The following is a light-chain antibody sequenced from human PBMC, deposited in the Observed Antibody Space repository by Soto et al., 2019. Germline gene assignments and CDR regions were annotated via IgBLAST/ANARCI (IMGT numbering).Light chain of an antibody. CDR3: QQYDNLPPLT. CDR2: EAS. Sequence: DIQMNQSPCSLSESVGDRVNITWQASQDISNYLNWYQQKPGKAPKLLISEASNLETWVPSRFSGSGSGTYFTYTISSLQREDIATYYCQQYDNLPPLTFGGGTKVEIK. CDR1: QDISNY. V-gene: IGKV1-33*01. J-gene: IGKJ4*01.